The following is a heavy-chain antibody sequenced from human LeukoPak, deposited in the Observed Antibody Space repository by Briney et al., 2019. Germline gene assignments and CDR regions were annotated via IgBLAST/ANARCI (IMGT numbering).Heavy chain of an antibody. Sequence: GGSLRISWGAAGCAFSSYAMSWVRQAPGKRLEWVVVIWYDGSNKNYADSVKGRFTISRDNSKNTLYLQMNSLRAEDTAVYYCARGGRTTWHGMDVWGQGTTVTVSS. V-gene: IGHV3-33*08. D-gene: IGHD4-17*01. CDR3: ARGGRTTWHGMDV. CDR1: GCAFSSYA. J-gene: IGHJ6*02. CDR2: IWYDGSNK.